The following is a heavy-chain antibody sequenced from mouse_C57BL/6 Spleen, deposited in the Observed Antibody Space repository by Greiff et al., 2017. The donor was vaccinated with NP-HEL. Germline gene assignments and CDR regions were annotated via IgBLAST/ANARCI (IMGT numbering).Heavy chain of an antibody. CDR2: IDPSDSYT. CDR3: ARELRRFAY. J-gene: IGHJ3*01. CDR1: GYTFTSYW. V-gene: IGHV1-59*01. D-gene: IGHD1-1*01. Sequence: QVHLKQPGAELVRPGTSVKLSCKASGYTFTSYWMHWVKQRPGQGLEWIGVIDPSDSYTNYNQKFKGKSTLTVDKSSSTAYMQLSSLTSEDSAVYYCARELRRFAYWGQGTLVTVSA.